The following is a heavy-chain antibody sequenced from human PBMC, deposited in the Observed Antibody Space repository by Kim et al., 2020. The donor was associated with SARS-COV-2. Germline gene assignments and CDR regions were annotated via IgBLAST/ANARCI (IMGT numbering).Heavy chain of an antibody. CDR1: GFTVSSNY. D-gene: IGHD3-22*01. J-gene: IGHJ4*02. CDR2: IYSGGST. V-gene: IGHV3-53*01. Sequence: GGSLRLSCAASGFTVSSNYMSWVRQAPGKGLEWVSVIYSGGSTYYADSVKGRFTISRDNSKNTLYLQMNSLRAEDTAVYYCARVGDSSGYFDFDYWGQGTLVTVSS. CDR3: ARVGDSSGYFDFDY.